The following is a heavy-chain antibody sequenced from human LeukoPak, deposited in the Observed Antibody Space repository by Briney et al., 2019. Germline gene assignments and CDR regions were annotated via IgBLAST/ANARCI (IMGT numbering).Heavy chain of an antibody. J-gene: IGHJ6*03. CDR3: ARGRFEEPRKLYYYYMDV. CDR2: MNPNSGNT. D-gene: IGHD1-14*01. Sequence: GASVKVSCKASGYTFTSYDINWVRQATGQGLEWMGWMNPNSGNTGYAQKFQGRVTITRNTSISTAYMELSSLRSEDTAVYYCARGRFEEPRKLYYYYMDVWGKGTTVTVSS. CDR1: GYTFTSYD. V-gene: IGHV1-8*03.